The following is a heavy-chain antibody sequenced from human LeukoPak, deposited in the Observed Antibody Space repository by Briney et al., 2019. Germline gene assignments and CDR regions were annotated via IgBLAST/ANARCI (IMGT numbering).Heavy chain of an antibody. V-gene: IGHV4-59*01. D-gene: IGHD4-17*01. J-gene: IGHJ4*02. CDR3: ARADYGDYETFDY. CDR2: IYYSGST. CDR1: GGSISSYY. Sequence: SETLSLTCTVSGGSISSYYWSWIRQPPGKGLEWIGYIYYSGSTNYNLSLKSRVTISVDTSKNQFSLKLSSVTAADTAVYYCARADYGDYETFDYWGQGTLVTVSS.